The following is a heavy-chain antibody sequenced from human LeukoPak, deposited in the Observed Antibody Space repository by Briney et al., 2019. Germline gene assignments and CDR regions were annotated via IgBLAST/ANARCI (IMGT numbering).Heavy chain of an antibody. J-gene: IGHJ4*02. CDR3: VRDRYSSSWFDY. D-gene: IGHD6-13*01. Sequence: GGSLRLSCAASGFTFSNYWMDWVRQAPGKGLVWVSRSNSDGSSTTYADFVKGRFTISRDNAKNTLYLQMNSLRAEDTAVYYCVRDRYSSSWFDYWGQGTLVTVSS. CDR2: SNSDGSST. V-gene: IGHV3-74*01. CDR1: GFTFSNYW.